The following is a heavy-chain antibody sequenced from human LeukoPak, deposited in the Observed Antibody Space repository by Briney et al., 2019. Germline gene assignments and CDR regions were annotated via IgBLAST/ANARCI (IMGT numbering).Heavy chain of an antibody. D-gene: IGHD3-22*01. Sequence: GGSLRLSCAASGFTFSSYAMSWVRQAPGKGLEWGSAISGSGGSTYYADSVKVRFTISRDNSKNTLYLQMNSLRAEDTAVYYCAKDGLSSGYPIPSFDYWGQGTLVTVSS. CDR2: ISGSGGST. J-gene: IGHJ4*02. CDR3: AKDGLSSGYPIPSFDY. CDR1: GFTFSSYA. V-gene: IGHV3-23*01.